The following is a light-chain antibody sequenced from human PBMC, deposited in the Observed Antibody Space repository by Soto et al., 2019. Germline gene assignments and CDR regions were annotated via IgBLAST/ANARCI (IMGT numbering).Light chain of an antibody. J-gene: IGLJ1*01. CDR3: QVWDSSSDHRV. CDR1: NIGSKS. Sequence: YELTQPPSVSVAPGKTARITCGGNNIGSKSVHWYQQKPGQAPVLVIYYDSDRPSGIPERFSGSNSGNTATLTISRVEAGDEADYYCQVWDSSSDHRVFGTGTKVTVL. V-gene: IGLV3-21*04. CDR2: YDS.